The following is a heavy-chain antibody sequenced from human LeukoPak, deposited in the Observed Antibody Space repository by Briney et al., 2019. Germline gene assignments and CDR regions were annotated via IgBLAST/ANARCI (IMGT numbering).Heavy chain of an antibody. Sequence: ASVKVSCKVFGYTLTELPIHWVRQAPGKGLEWVGGFDPEDGETTYAQKFQGRVTITDDTSTDTAYMEVSGLRSEDTAVYYCATRTTGTTDALDIWGQGTMVTVSS. D-gene: IGHD1-1*01. CDR3: ATRTTGTTDALDI. J-gene: IGHJ3*02. CDR2: FDPEDGET. CDR1: GYTLTELP. V-gene: IGHV1-24*01.